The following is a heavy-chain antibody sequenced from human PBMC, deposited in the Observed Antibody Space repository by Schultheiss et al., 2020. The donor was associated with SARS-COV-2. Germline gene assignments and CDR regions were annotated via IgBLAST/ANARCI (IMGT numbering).Heavy chain of an antibody. V-gene: IGHV3-48*03. CDR2: ISGSGNSI. J-gene: IGHJ4*02. D-gene: IGHD3-10*01. CDR3: ARAGIHYFSDYYLDS. Sequence: GGSLRLSCAASGFTFSNYEMNWVRQAPGKGLEWVSYISGSGNSIYYADSVKGRFTISRDNAKNTLYLEMSYLRAEDTAVYYCARAGIHYFSDYYLDSWGQGTLVTVSS. CDR1: GFTFSNYE.